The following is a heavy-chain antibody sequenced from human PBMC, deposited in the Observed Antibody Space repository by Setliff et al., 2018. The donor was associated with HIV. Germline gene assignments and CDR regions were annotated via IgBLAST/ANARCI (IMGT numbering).Heavy chain of an antibody. CDR2: INPNNGGT. J-gene: IGHJ3*02. CDR3: ARDGYYDSSGYSAFDI. CDR1: GYTFTDYY. Sequence: ASVKVSCKASGYTFTDYYIHWVRQAPGQGLERMGRINPNNGGTNYAQKFQGRVTMTRDTSISTAYMELRRLRSDDTAVYYCARDGYYDSSGYSAFDIWGQGTMVTVSS. D-gene: IGHD3-22*01. V-gene: IGHV1-2*06.